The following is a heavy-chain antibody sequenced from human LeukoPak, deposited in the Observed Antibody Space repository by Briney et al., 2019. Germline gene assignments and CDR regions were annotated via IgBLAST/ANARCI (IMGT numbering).Heavy chain of an antibody. J-gene: IGHJ3*01. CDR3: AKDRSCTGSSCNVGS. Sequence: PSETLSLTCTVSGGSISSSTYYWGWIRRPPGKGLEWVSAISGSGGSTYYADSVKGRFTISRDNSKNTLFLQMNSLRAEDTAVYYCAKDRSCTGSSCNVGSWGQGTMVTVSS. V-gene: IGHV3-23*01. CDR1: GGSISSSTYY. CDR2: ISGSGGST. D-gene: IGHD2-2*01.